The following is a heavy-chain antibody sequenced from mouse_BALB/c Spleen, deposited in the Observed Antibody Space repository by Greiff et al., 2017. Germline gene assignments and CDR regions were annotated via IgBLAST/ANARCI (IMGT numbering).Heavy chain of an antibody. CDR2: INPSTGYT. Sequence: VRLQQSGAELAKPGASVKMSCKASGYTFTSYWMHWVKQRPGQGLEWIGYINPSTGYTEYNQKFKDKATLTADKSSSTAYMQLSSLTSEDSAVYYCARSLWFAYWGQGTLVTVSA. CDR1: GYTFTSYW. J-gene: IGHJ3*01. D-gene: IGHD6-1*01. V-gene: IGHV1-7*01. CDR3: ARSLWFAY.